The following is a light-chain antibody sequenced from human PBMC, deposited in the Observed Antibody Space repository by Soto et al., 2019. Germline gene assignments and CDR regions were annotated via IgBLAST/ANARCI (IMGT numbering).Light chain of an antibody. V-gene: IGKV4-1*01. J-gene: IGKJ4*01. CDR1: QSVLYNSNNKNY. CDR3: QQYYSAPLP. Sequence: DIVMTQSPDSLAVSLGERATINCKSSQSVLYNSNNKNYLAWYQQKSGQPPKVLLYWASTREYGVPDRFSGSGSGTDFTLTISSLQAEDVAVYYCQQYYSAPLPFGGGTKVEIK. CDR2: WAS.